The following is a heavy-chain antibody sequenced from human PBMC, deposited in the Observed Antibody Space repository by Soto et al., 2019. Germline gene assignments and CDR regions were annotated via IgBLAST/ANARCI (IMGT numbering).Heavy chain of an antibody. V-gene: IGHV4-4*02. CDR2: AHHSGRT. Sequence: QVQLQESGPGLVKPSGTLSLTCTVSGGSMTSSNWWNWVRQSPGKGLEWIGEAHHSGRTNYNPSLKSRVTISVDKSKNQFHLKLSSVAAADTAVYYCARSEATGLDYWGQGALVTVSS. J-gene: IGHJ4*02. D-gene: IGHD1-26*01. CDR3: ARSEATGLDY. CDR1: GGSMTSSNW.